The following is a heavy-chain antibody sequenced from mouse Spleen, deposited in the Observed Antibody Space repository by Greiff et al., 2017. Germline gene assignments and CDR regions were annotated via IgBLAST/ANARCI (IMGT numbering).Heavy chain of an antibody. D-gene: IGHD6-5*01. J-gene: IGHJ2*01. CDR1: GYTFTSYW. V-gene: IGHV1S81*02. CDR2: INPSNGRT. CDR3: AREGAYGHRAFDY. Sequence: QVQLKQPGAELVKPGASVKLSCKASGYTFTSYWMHWVKQRPGQGLEWIGEINPSNGRTNYNEKFKSKATLTVDKSSSTAYMQLSSLTSEDSAVYYCAREGAYGHRAFDYWGQGTTLTVSS.